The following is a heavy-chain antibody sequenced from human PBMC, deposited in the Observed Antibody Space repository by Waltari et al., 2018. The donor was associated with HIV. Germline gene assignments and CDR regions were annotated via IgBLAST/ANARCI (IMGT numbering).Heavy chain of an antibody. CDR2: ISSSGNFK. CDR3: ARDSRGSTWSLNWFDP. V-gene: IGHV3-21*02. Sequence: EVQLVESGGGPVKPGESLRLPCVTSGFIFNRYRMNWVRQAPGKGPEWVSSISSSGNFKHYADSVKGRFTISRDNAENSLYLQMNGLRAEDTAIYYCARDSRGSTWSLNWFDPWGQGTLVTVSS. CDR1: GFIFNRYR. J-gene: IGHJ5*02. D-gene: IGHD6-6*01.